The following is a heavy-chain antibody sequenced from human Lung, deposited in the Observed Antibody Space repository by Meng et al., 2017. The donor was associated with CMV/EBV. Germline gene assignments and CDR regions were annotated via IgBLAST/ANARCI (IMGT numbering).Heavy chain of an antibody. CDR2: IPHRGSS. D-gene: IGHD3-10*01. V-gene: IGHV4-4*02. CDR1: GGPIPNQNW. CDR3: LRRSGGSV. Sequence: QVQLRESGPALVKPSGTRSLPCPVPGGPIPNQNWWAWVRQPPGKGLEWIGEIPHRGSSAYNPSLKSRVSMSIDKSKNQFSLKLTSVTAADTAVYHCLRRSGGSVWGQGTLVTVSS. J-gene: IGHJ1*01.